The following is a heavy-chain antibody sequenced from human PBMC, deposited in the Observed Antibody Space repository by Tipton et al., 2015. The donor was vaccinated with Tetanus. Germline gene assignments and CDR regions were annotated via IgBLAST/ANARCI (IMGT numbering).Heavy chain of an antibody. D-gene: IGHD2-21*02. CDR3: AKDRLGCGGDCYSGPFDY. V-gene: IGHV3-23*01. J-gene: IGHJ4*02. CDR1: GFTFSSYA. CDR2: ISGSGGST. Sequence: SLRLSCAASGFTFSSYAMSWVRQAPGKGLEWVSAISGSGGSTYYADSVKGRFTISRDNSKNTLYLQMNSLRAEDTAVYYCAKDRLGCGGDCYSGPFDYWGQGTLVTVSS.